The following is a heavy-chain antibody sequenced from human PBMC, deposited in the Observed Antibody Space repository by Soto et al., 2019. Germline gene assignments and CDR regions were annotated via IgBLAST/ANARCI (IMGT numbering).Heavy chain of an antibody. V-gene: IGHV4-59*12. CDR2: IYYSGST. CDR1: GGSMSRGD. CDR3: ARSMTTITTYAFEI. J-gene: IGHJ3*02. D-gene: IGHD4-17*01. Sequence: SEDLCLPWTGSGGSMSRGDWSGIRQPPGKGLEWIGYIYYSGSTNYNPSLKSRVTISVDTSKNQFSLKLSSVTAADTAVYYCARSMTTITTYAFEIWRQGTMVTV.